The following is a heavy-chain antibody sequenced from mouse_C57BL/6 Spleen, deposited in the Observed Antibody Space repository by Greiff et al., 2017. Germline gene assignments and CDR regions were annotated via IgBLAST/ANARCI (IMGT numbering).Heavy chain of an antibody. D-gene: IGHD1-1*01. V-gene: IGHV1-80*01. Sequence: VQLQQSGAELVKPGASVKISCKAPGYAFSSYWMNWVKQRPGKGLEWIGQIYPGDGDTNYNGKFKGKATLTADKSSSTAYMQLSSLTSEDSAVYFCAKSPGSSPGWFAYWGQGTLVSVSA. CDR2: IYPGDGDT. J-gene: IGHJ3*01. CDR1: GYAFSSYW. CDR3: AKSPGSSPGWFAY.